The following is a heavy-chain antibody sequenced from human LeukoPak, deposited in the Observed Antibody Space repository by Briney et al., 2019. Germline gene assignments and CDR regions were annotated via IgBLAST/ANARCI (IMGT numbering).Heavy chain of an antibody. CDR2: IIPIFGTA. D-gene: IGHD3-3*01. CDR1: GGTFSSYA. V-gene: IGHV1-69*05. J-gene: IGHJ4*02. Sequence: SSVKVSCKASGGTFSSYAISWVRQAPGQGLEWMGGIIPIFGTANYAQKFQGRVTITRNTSISTAYMELSSLRSEDTAVYYCARAPLLRFLEWLPPDYWGQGTLVTVSS. CDR3: ARAPLLRFLEWLPPDY.